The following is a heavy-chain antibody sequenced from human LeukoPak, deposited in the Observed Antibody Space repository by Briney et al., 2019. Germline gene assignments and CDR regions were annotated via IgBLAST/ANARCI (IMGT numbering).Heavy chain of an antibody. CDR3: ARAFYHGSGSPSGFERVAYFDY. D-gene: IGHD3-10*01. V-gene: IGHV1-46*01. CDR2: INPSGGST. Sequence: ASVKVSCKASGYTFTSYYMHWVRQAPGQGLEWMGIINPSGGSTSYAQKFQGRVTMTRDTSTSTVYMELSSLRSEDTAVYYCARAFYHGSGSPSGFERVAYFDYWGQGTLVTVSS. J-gene: IGHJ4*02. CDR1: GYTFTSYY.